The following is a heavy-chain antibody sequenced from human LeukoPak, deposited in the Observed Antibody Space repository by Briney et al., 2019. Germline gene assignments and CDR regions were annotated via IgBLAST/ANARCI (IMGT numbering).Heavy chain of an antibody. J-gene: IGHJ4*02. Sequence: SETLSLTCTVSGGSISSRNYYWNWIRQPPGKGLEWIGQINPSRNTNYNPSLKSRVTISVDTSKKQFSLKLSSVTAADTAVYYCARRYDFWSGYPPPLDYWGQGTLVTVSS. D-gene: IGHD3-3*01. CDR3: ARRYDFWSGYPPPLDY. CDR2: INPSRNT. CDR1: GGSISSRNYY. V-gene: IGHV4-39*07.